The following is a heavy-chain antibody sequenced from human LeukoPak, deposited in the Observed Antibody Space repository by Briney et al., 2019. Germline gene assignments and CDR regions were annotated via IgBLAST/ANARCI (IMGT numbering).Heavy chain of an antibody. CDR1: GFTFSTYW. Sequence: GGSLRLSCAASGFTFSTYWMHWVRQAPGKGLVWVSRINSDGSSTSYADSVKGRFTISRDNAKNTLYLQMNSLRAEDTAVYYCAKVTLYYYDSSGYSGQDAFDIWGQGTMVTVSS. D-gene: IGHD3-22*01. J-gene: IGHJ3*02. CDR3: AKVTLYYYDSSGYSGQDAFDI. V-gene: IGHV3-74*01. CDR2: INSDGSST.